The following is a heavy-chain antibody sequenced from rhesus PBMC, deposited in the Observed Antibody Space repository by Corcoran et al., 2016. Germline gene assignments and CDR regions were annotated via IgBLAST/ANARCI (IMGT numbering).Heavy chain of an antibody. CDR2: IYGSGGGT. V-gene: IGHV4-160*01. Sequence: QLQLQESGPGLVKPSETLSLTCAVSGGSISSNYWSWIRQPPGKGLEWIGYIYGSGGGTNYNPSLKNRVTISIDTSKNQFSLKLRSVTAADTAVYYCASIAGTTGFVVFDYWGQGVLVTVSS. CDR3: ASIAGTTGFVVFDY. CDR1: GGSISSNY. J-gene: IGHJ4*01. D-gene: IGHD1-20*01.